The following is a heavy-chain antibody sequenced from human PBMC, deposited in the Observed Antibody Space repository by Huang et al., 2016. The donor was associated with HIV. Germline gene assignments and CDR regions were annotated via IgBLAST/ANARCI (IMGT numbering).Heavy chain of an antibody. CDR1: GGPFSSYA. Sequence: QVQLVQSGAEVKKPGSSVKVSCKASGGPFSSYASSWVRQAPGQGLEWMGVIIPIFGTENYAQKFQGRVTITADESTSTAYMERSSLRSEDTAVYYCARVESRRYYDSSGYYYWGQGTLVTVSS. CDR2: IIPIFGTE. J-gene: IGHJ4*02. CDR3: ARVESRRYYDSSGYYY. D-gene: IGHD3-22*01. V-gene: IGHV1-69*01.